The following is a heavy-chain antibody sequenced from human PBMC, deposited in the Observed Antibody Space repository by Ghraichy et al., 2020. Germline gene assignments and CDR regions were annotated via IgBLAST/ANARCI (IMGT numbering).Heavy chain of an antibody. Sequence: SETLSLTCTVSGDSVSSNRYYWSWIRQPPGKGLEWIAYIYYTGDNDYNSSLRSRVTISLDTSKNQFSLQVRSVTAADTAVYYCARDEEWRGYFDLWGRGTMVTGS. V-gene: IGHV4-61*01. J-gene: IGHJ2*01. CDR1: GDSVSSNRYY. CDR2: IYYTGDN. D-gene: IGHD3-3*01. CDR3: ARDEEWRGYFDL.